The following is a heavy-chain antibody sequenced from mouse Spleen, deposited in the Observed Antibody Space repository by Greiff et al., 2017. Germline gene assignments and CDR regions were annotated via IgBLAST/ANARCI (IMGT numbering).Heavy chain of an antibody. D-gene: IGHD2-3*01. Sequence: VQLVESGPELVKPGASVKMSCKASGYTFTDYVISWVKQRTGQGLEWIGEIYPGSGSTYYNEKFKGKATLTADKSSNTAYMQLSSPTSEDSAVYFCARRWLLAWFAYWGQGTLVTVSA. CDR3: ARRWLLAWFAY. CDR1: GYTFTDYV. CDR2: IYPGSGST. J-gene: IGHJ3*01. V-gene: IGHV1-77*01.